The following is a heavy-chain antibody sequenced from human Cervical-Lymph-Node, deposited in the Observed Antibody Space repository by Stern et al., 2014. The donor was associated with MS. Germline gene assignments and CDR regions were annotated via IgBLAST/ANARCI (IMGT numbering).Heavy chain of an antibody. CDR1: QITFDDYG. D-gene: IGHD6-13*01. CDR3: AKSYSSSWSGWIDS. Sequence: EVQLVESGGGLVQPGRSLRLSCSASQITFDDYGFHWVRQVPGKGLEWVAGIGWNCATKVYADSVKGRFTISRDNARDSLYLQMNNLTPDDTALYYCAKSYSSSWSGWIDSWGQGILVTVSS. V-gene: IGHV3-9*01. CDR2: IGWNCATK. J-gene: IGHJ5*01.